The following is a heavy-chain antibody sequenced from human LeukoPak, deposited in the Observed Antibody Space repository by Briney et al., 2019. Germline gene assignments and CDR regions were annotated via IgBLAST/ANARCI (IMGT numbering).Heavy chain of an antibody. D-gene: IGHD5-24*01. CDR1: GYTFTVYY. CDR3: ARHGPRPGRDGYNYPDY. Sequence: ASVKVSCKASGYTFTVYYMHWVRQAPGQGREWMGWINPNSGGTNYAQKFQGWVTMTRDTSISTAYMELSRLRSDDTAVYYCARHGPRPGRDGYNYPDYWGQGTLVTVSS. CDR2: INPNSGGT. J-gene: IGHJ4*02. V-gene: IGHV1-2*04.